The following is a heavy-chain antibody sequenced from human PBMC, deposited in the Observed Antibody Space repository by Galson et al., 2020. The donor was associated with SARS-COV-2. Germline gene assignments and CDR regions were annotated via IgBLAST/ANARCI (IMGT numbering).Heavy chain of an antibody. J-gene: IGHJ6*02. Sequence: GGSLRLSCAASGFNFNTYSMNWVRQAPGKGLEWISYVSFDSTTKSYAGSVKGQVTISRANAQNVLFLQMNSLSVEDTAVYYCARDPMDVWGQGTTVTVSS. CDR3: ARDPMDV. CDR1: GFNFNTYS. V-gene: IGHV3-48*04. CDR2: VSFDSTTK.